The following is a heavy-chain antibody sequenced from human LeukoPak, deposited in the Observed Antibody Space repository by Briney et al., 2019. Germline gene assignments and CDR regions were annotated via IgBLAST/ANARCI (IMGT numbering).Heavy chain of an antibody. CDR2: IYYSGST. CDR3: ARGRREVVAATYNWFDP. V-gene: IGHV4-39*01. J-gene: IGHJ5*02. Sequence: PSETLSLTCTVSGGSISSSSSYWGWIRQPPGKGLEWIGSIYYSGSTYYNPSLKSRVTISVDTSKNQFSLKLSSVTAADTAVYYCARGRREVVAATYNWFDPWGQGTLVTVSS. CDR1: GGSISSSSSY. D-gene: IGHD2-15*01.